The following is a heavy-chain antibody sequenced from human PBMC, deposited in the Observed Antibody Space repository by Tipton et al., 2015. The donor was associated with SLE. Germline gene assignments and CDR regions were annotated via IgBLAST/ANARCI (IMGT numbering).Heavy chain of an antibody. CDR2: IIPMFGTA. J-gene: IGHJ4*02. D-gene: IGHD6-19*01. V-gene: IGHV1-69*01. CDR1: GGTFSSYA. Sequence: VQLVQSGAEVKKPGSSVKVSCKASGGTFSSYAFSWVRQAPGQGLEWMGGIIPMFGTANYAQKFLGGVTISADQYTDTVYMELGSLRSEDTAVYYCASQYSSGWCFDYWGQGTLVTVSS. CDR3: ASQYSSGWCFDY.